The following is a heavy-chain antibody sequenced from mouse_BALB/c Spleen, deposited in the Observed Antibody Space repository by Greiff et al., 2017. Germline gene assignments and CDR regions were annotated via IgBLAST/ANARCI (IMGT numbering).Heavy chain of an antibody. D-gene: IGHD1-1*01. CDR3: TRADCGSSSSFAY. J-gene: IGHJ3*01. CDR2: ISSGGSYT. CDR1: GFTFSSYT. V-gene: IGHV5-6-4*01. Sequence: EVMLVESGGGLVKPGGSLKLSCAASGFTFSSYTMSWVRQTPEKRLEWVATISSGGSYTYYPDSVKGRFTISRDNAKNTLYLQMSSLKSEDTAMYYCTRADCGSSSSFAYWGQGTLVTVSA.